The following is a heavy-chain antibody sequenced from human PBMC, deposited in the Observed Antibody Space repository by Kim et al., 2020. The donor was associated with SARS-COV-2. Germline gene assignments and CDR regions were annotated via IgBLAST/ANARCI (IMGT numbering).Heavy chain of an antibody. J-gene: IGHJ4*02. CDR3: ARDAPLYYDSSGYYPFDY. Sequence: QGRVTMTRDTSTRTVYMELSSLRSEDTAVYYCARDAPLYYDSSGYYPFDYWGQGTLVTVSS. D-gene: IGHD3-22*01. V-gene: IGHV1-46*01.